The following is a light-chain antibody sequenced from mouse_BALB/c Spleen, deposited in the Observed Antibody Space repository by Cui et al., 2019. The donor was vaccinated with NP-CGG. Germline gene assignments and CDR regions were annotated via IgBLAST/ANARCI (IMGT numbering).Light chain of an antibody. J-gene: IGLJ1*01. CDR2: GTN. CDR1: TGAVITSNY. CDR3: ALWYSNHWV. V-gene: IGLV1*01. Sequence: HAVVTHESALTTSPGETVTLTCRSSTGAVITSNYANWVQEKPDHLFTGLIGGTNNRVPGVPARFSGSLIGDKAALTITGAQTEDEAIYFCALWYSNHWVFGGGTKLTVL.